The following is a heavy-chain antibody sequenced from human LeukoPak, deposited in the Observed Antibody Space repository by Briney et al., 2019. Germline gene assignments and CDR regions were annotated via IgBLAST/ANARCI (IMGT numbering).Heavy chain of an antibody. V-gene: IGHV3-7*01. Sequence: GGSLRLSCAASGFTFSSYWMSWVRQAPGKGLEWVANIKQDGSEKYYVDSVKGRFTISRDNAKNSLYLQMNSLRAEDTAVYYCASCSSTSVSKAYSWGQGTLVTVSS. CDR1: GFTFSSYW. CDR2: IKQDGSEK. J-gene: IGHJ4*02. D-gene: IGHD2-2*01. CDR3: ASCSSTSVSKAYS.